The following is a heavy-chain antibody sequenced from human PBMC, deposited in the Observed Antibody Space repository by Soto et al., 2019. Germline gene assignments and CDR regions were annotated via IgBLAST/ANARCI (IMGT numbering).Heavy chain of an antibody. V-gene: IGHV1-18*01. J-gene: IGHJ6*02. D-gene: IGHD6-19*01. CDR2: ISAYNGNT. CDR3: ARDMYSSGWEGGYYYYGMDV. CDR1: GYTFTSYG. Sequence: QVQLVQSGAEVKKPGASVKVSCKASGYTFTSYGISWVRQAPGQGLEWMGWISAYNGNTNYAQKLQGRVTMTTDTSTSTAYMELRSLRSDDTAVYYCARDMYSSGWEGGYYYYGMDVWGQGTTVTVSS.